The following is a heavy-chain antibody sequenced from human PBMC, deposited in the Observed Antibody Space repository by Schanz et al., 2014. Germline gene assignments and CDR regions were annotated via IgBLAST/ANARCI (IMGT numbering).Heavy chain of an antibody. V-gene: IGHV3-30*18. Sequence: VQLLESGGGLVQPGGSLRLSCAASGFTFSTHAMHWVRQAPGKGLEWVALVSSDGNNDYYTDSVKGRFTISRDNSKNTLYLQMNSLRAEDTAVYYCAKVRYSSGWRGDYFDEWGQGTLVTVAS. J-gene: IGHJ4*02. CDR3: AKVRYSSGWRGDYFDE. CDR2: VSSDGNND. D-gene: IGHD6-25*01. CDR1: GFTFSTHA.